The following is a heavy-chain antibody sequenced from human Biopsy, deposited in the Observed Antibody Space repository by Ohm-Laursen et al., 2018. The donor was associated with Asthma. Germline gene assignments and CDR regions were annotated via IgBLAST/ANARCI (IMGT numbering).Heavy chain of an antibody. D-gene: IGHD3-22*01. Sequence: PSETLSLTCPVSGDSITSGGCCWNWIRQHPGKGLEWIGYIHHSGTSYFNPSLKSQVSFSRDTSKNQFSLRLSSVTAADMAMYYCARIPRRSGSYFVDYWGQGTLVTVSS. CDR1: GDSITSGGCC. CDR3: ARIPRRSGSYFVDY. J-gene: IGHJ4*02. V-gene: IGHV4-31*01. CDR2: IHHSGTS.